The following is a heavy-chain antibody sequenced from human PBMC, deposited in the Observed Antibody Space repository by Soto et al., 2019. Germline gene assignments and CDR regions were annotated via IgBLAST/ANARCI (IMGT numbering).Heavy chain of an antibody. V-gene: IGHV2-5*01. Sequence: SGPTLVNPTQTLTLTCSLSGISLSTSGVGLGWIRQTPGKALEWLALVYWNDDKHYSPSLKSRLTITKDTSKNQAILTMTNMDPVDTATYYCARGLATLPVFAFDIWGQGTVVTVSS. CDR1: GISLSTSGVG. CDR3: ARGLATLPVFAFDI. J-gene: IGHJ3*02. CDR2: VYWNDDK. D-gene: IGHD1-1*01.